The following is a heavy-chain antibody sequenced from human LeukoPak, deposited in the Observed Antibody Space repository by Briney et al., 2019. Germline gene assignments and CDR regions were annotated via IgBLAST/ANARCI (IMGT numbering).Heavy chain of an antibody. Sequence: SETLSLTCAVYGGSFSGYYWSWIRQPPGKGLEWIGEINHSGSTNYNPSLKSRVTISVDTSKNQFSLKLSSVTAADTAVYYCARVFTIFGVAQYNMDVWGKGTTVTVSS. CDR2: INHSGST. J-gene: IGHJ6*03. V-gene: IGHV4-34*01. CDR3: ARVFTIFGVAQYNMDV. CDR1: GGSFSGYY. D-gene: IGHD3-3*01.